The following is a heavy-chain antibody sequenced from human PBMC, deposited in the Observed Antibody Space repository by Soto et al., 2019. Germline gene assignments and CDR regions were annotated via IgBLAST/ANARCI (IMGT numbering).Heavy chain of an antibody. J-gene: IGHJ4*02. V-gene: IGHV1-18*01. CDR3: ARDKGRLVDIVATALGY. Sequence: QVQLVQSGAEVKKPGASVKVSCKASGYTFTSYGITWVRQAPGQGLEWMGWISAYNGNTNYAQKLQGRVTMTTDTSTRTACMGLGSLRSDDTAVYYCARDKGRLVDIVATALGYWGQGTLVTVSS. CDR1: GYTFTSYG. D-gene: IGHD5-12*01. CDR2: ISAYNGNT.